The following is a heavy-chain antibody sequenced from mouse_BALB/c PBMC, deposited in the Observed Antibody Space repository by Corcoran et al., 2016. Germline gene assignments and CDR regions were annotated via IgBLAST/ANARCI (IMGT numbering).Heavy chain of an antibody. J-gene: IGHJ4*01. CDR1: GYTFTNYG. Sequence: QIQLVQSGPELKKPGETVKISCKASGYTFTNYGMNWVKQAPGKGLKWMGWINTYTGEPTYADDFKGRFAFSLETSASTAYLQINNLKNEDIATYFCARGDGYLMDYWGQGTSVTVSS. D-gene: IGHD2-3*01. CDR3: ARGDGYLMDY. CDR2: INTYTGEP. V-gene: IGHV9-1*02.